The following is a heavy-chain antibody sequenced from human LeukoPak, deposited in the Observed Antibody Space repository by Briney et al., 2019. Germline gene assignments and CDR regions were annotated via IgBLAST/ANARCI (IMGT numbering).Heavy chain of an antibody. J-gene: IGHJ6*02. CDR3: ARWFGEGYYYYGMDV. Sequence: GGSLRLSCAASGFTFSSYEMNWVRQAPGKGLEWVSYISSSGSTIYYADSVKGRFTIPRDNAKNSLYLQMNSLRAEDTAVYYCARWFGEGYYYYGMDVWGQGTTVTVSS. V-gene: IGHV3-48*03. CDR2: ISSSGSTI. D-gene: IGHD3-10*01. CDR1: GFTFSSYE.